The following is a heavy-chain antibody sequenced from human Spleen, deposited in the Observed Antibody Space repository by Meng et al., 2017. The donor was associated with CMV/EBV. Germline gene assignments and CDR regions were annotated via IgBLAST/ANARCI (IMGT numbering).Heavy chain of an antibody. V-gene: IGHV4-39*07. Sequence: SETLSLTCTVSGGSISSSSYYWGWIRQPPGKGLEWIGSIYYSGSTYYNPSLKSRVTISIDRPKNQLSLKMRSMTAADTAVYYCASEGPFYYYESENYYSGVLGFDYWGQGTLVTVSS. CDR2: IYYSGST. CDR3: ASEGPFYYYESENYYSGVLGFDY. J-gene: IGHJ4*02. D-gene: IGHD3-22*01. CDR1: GGSISSSSYY.